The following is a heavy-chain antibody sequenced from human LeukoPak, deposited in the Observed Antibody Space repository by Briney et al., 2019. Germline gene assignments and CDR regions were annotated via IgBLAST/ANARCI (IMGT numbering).Heavy chain of an antibody. Sequence: SETLSLTRTVSGGSISSYYWSWIRQPPGKGLEWIGYIYYSGSTNYNPSLKSRVTISVDTSKNQFSLKLNSVTAADTAVYYCASIGDYHWYFDLWGRGTLVTVSS. CDR1: GGSISSYY. V-gene: IGHV4-59*08. J-gene: IGHJ2*01. CDR3: ASIGDYHWYFDL. CDR2: IYYSGST. D-gene: IGHD4-17*01.